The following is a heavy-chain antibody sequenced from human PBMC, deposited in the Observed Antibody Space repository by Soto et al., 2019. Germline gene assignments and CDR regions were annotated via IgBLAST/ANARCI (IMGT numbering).Heavy chain of an antibody. V-gene: IGHV3-23*01. CDR1: GFTFTNYA. CDR3: ATRMYSTSWYYFVS. J-gene: IGHJ4*02. D-gene: IGHD6-13*01. Sequence: EVQLLESGGGFVQPGGSLRLSCAASGFTFTNYALSWVRQAPRKGLEWVSTIGGGSGSTSYADSVKGRFFISREISKNTLYLQMSSRRAEDSALYYCATRMYSTSWYYFVSWGQGTLVTVSS. CDR2: IGGGSGST.